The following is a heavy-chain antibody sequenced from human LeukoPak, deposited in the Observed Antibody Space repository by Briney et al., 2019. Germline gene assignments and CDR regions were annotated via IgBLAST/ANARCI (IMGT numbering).Heavy chain of an antibody. D-gene: IGHD3-10*01. CDR1: GYTFGSYG. CDR2: ISGYNLDT. J-gene: IGHJ4*02. CDR3: ARDVPLITTRGGRSCDY. Sequence: ASVKFSCKASGYTFGSYGISWVRQGPGRGLEWMGWISGYNLDTKYAQKFQGRVTVTTDTSTRISFMELRSLTSDDTAIYYCARDVPLITTRGGRSCDYWGRGTPVTVSS. V-gene: IGHV1-18*04.